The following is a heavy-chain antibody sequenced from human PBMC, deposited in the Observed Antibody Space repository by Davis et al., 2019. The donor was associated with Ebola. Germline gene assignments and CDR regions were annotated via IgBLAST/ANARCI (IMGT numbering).Heavy chain of an antibody. CDR2: INPNSGGT. D-gene: IGHD6-19*01. Sequence: ASVKVSCKASGYTFTGYYMHWVRQAPGQGLEWMGRINPNSGGTNYAQKFQGRVTMTRDTSISTAYMERGRLRSNDTAVYYCARGGVGQWLVYYYYGMDVWGKGTTVTVSS. V-gene: IGHV1-2*06. J-gene: IGHJ6*04. CDR3: ARGGVGQWLVYYYYGMDV. CDR1: GYTFTGYY.